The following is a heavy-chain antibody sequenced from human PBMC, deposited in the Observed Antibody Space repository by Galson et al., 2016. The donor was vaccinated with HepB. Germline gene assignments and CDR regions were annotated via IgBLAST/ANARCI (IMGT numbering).Heavy chain of an antibody. J-gene: IGHJ4*02. V-gene: IGHV4-34*01. D-gene: IGHD3-22*01. CDR3: ARLTWLDY. CDR1: GKSFSGYS. CDR2: INHTGDT. Sequence: SETLSLTCGVSGKSFSGYSWNWIRQSPETGLEWLGEINHTGDTNYNPSLKSRISISIDTSKNQFSLTLKSVTAADTAVYYCARLTWLDYWGQGTLVTVSS.